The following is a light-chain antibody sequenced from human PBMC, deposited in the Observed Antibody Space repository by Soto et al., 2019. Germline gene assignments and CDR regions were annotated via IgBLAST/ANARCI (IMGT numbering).Light chain of an antibody. CDR3: QQRSNWPPIT. V-gene: IGKV3-11*01. CDR1: QRINSY. Sequence: EIVLTQSPATLSLSPGERVTLSCRASQRINSYVAWYQQKPGQAPRLLIYDASSRATGIPARFSGSGSGTDFTLTISSLEPEDFAVYYCQQRSNWPPITFGQGTRLEIK. J-gene: IGKJ5*01. CDR2: DAS.